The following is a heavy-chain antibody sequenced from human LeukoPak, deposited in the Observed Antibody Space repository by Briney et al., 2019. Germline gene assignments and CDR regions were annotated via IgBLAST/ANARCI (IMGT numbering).Heavy chain of an antibody. J-gene: IGHJ4*02. CDR1: GFTFSSYG. CDR2: IYYSGST. V-gene: IGHV4-38-2*01. CDR3: ARASSGWGFY. Sequence: GSLRLSCAASGFTFSSYGMSWVRQPPGKGLEWIGSIYYSGSTYYNPSLKSRVTISVDTSKNQFSLKLSSVSAADTAVYYCARASSGWGFYWGQGTLVTVSS. D-gene: IGHD6-19*01.